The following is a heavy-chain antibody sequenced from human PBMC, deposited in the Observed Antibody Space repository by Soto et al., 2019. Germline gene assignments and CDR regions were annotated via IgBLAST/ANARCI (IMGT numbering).Heavy chain of an antibody. V-gene: IGHV5-10-1*01. CDR2: VDCSDSYT. CDR1: GYTFTNYW. D-gene: IGHD6-13*01. J-gene: IGHJ3*01. CDR3: ARHRIAADIFDV. Sequence: GESLKISCKGSGYTFTNYWITWVRQMPGKGLEWMGRVDCSDSYTNYSPSFQGHVTISADKSINTAYLQWSSLKASDTAMYYCARHRIAADIFDVWGQGTMVTVSS.